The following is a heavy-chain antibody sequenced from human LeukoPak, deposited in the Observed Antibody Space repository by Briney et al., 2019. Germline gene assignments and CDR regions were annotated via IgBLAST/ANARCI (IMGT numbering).Heavy chain of an antibody. D-gene: IGHD1-26*01. Sequence: GRSLRLSCAASGFTFSSYAMHWVRQAPGKGLEWVALISNDGTNKYYADSVVGRFSVSRDNSKNTVYLQMNSLRGEDTAVYYCARVVVVGATWDAFDIWGQGTMVTVSS. CDR3: ARVVVVGATWDAFDI. CDR1: GFTFSSYA. V-gene: IGHV3-30*14. J-gene: IGHJ3*02. CDR2: ISNDGTNK.